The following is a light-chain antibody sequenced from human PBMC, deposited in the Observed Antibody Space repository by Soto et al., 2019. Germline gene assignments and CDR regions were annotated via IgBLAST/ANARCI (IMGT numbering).Light chain of an antibody. CDR2: DVT. CDR1: SGDVGGYNY. J-gene: IGLJ1*01. V-gene: IGLV2-14*01. Sequence: QSVLTQPASVSGSPGQSITISCTGTSGDVGGYNYVPWYQQHPVKAPKLMIYDVTNRPSGVSDRFSGSKSGNTASLTISGLQAEDEADYYCTSYTSSSTPYVFGTGTKVTVL. CDR3: TSYTSSSTPYV.